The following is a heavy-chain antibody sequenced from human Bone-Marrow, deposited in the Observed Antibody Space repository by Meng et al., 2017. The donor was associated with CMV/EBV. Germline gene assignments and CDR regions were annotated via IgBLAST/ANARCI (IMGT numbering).Heavy chain of an antibody. CDR2: IIPILGIA. CDR3: ARELTIFGVVIGYDAFDI. D-gene: IGHD3-3*01. Sequence: SVKVSCKASGGTFSSYTISWVQQAPGQGLEWMGRIIPILGIANYAQKFQGRVTITADKSTSTAYMELSSLRSEDTAVYYCARELTIFGVVIGYDAFDIWGQGTMVTVSS. J-gene: IGHJ3*02. CDR1: GGTFSSYT. V-gene: IGHV1-69*04.